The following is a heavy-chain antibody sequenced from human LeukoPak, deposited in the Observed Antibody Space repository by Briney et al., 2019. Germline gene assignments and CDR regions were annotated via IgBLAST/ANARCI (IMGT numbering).Heavy chain of an antibody. J-gene: IGHJ5*02. CDR3: ARRWRRGIVVFDP. CDR2: MNPNSGNT. V-gene: IGHV1-8*01. D-gene: IGHD3-22*01. CDR1: GYTFTSYD. Sequence: ASVKVSCKASGYTFTSYDINWVRQATGQGLEWMGWMNPNSGNTGYAQKFQGRVTMTRNTSMSTAYMELSSLRSEDTAVYYCARRWRRGIVVFDPWGQGTLVTVSS.